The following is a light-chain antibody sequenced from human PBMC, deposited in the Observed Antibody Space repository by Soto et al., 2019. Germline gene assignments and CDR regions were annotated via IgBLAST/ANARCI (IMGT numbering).Light chain of an antibody. V-gene: IGLV2-18*02. CDR2: EVS. CDR3: SSYTSSSTYV. J-gene: IGLJ1*01. Sequence: QSVLTQPPSVSGSLGQSVTISCTGTSSDVGSYYRVSWYQQPPGTAPKLMIYEVSNRPSGVPDRFSGSKSGNTASLTISGLQAEDEADYYCSSYTSSSTYVFGTGTEVTVL. CDR1: SSDVGSYYR.